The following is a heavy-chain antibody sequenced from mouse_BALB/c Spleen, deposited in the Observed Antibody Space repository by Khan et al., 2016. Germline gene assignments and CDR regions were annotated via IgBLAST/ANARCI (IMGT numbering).Heavy chain of an antibody. Sequence: QVQLKESGPGLVAPSQSLSITCTVTGFSLTSYGVHWVRQPPGKGLEWLGVIWAGGSTNYNSALMSRLSISKDNSKSQVFLKMNSLQTDDTAMYYCGRALHYYGLYAMDYWGQGTSVTVSS. CDR1: GFSLTSYG. CDR3: GRALHYYGLYAMDY. J-gene: IGHJ4*01. D-gene: IGHD1-2*01. CDR2: IWAGGST. V-gene: IGHV2-9*02.